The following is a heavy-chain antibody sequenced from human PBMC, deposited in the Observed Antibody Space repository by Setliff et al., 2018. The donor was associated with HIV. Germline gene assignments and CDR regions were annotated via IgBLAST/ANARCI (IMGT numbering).Heavy chain of an antibody. V-gene: IGHV4-38-2*01. Sequence: SETLSLTCAVSGFPFTSGYYWGWIRQPPGKGLEWIGSCYHTGSTAYNPSLKSRVTISLDTSKNQFSLQLDSMTAADTAVYYCARYGDGYNSGDALVYWGQGTLVTVSS. J-gene: IGHJ4*02. D-gene: IGHD5-12*01. CDR3: ARYGDGYNSGDALVY. CDR2: CYHTGST. CDR1: GFPFTSGYY.